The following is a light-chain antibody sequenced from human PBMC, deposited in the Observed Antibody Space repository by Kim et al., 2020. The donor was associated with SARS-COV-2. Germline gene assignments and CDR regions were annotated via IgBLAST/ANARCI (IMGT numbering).Light chain of an antibody. J-gene: IGLJ3*02. CDR1: SSDVGGYNY. CDR3: SSYTSSPWV. V-gene: IGLV2-14*03. CDR2: DVS. Sequence: QSALTQPASVSGSPGQSITISCTGTSSDVGGYNYVSWYQQHPGKAPKLMIYDVSNRPSGVSNRFSGSKSGNMASLTISGLQAEDEADYYCSSYTSSPWVFGGGTQLTVL.